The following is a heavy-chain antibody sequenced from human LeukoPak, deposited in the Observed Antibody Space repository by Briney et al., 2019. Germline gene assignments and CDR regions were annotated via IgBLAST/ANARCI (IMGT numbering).Heavy chain of an antibody. CDR3: ARDRDSSGFYFDY. V-gene: IGHV3-30-3*01. Sequence: PGRSLRLSCAASGFTFSSYAMHWVRQAPGKGLEWVAVISYDGSNKYYADSVKGRFTISRDNSKNTLYLQMNSLRAEDTAVYYCARDRDSSGFYFDYWGQGTLVTVSS. D-gene: IGHD3-22*01. J-gene: IGHJ4*02. CDR2: ISYDGSNK. CDR1: GFTFSSYA.